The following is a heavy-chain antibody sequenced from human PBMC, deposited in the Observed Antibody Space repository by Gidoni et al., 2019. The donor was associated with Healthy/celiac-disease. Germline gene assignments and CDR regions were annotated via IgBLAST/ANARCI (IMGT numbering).Heavy chain of an antibody. V-gene: IGHV3-23*01. D-gene: IGHD6-19*01. Sequence: EVQLLESGGGLVQPGGSLRLSCAASGFTFSSYAMRWVRPAPGKGLEWVSAISGSGGSTYYADSVKGRFTISRDNSKNTLYLQMNSLRAEDTAVYYCAKRRRMAVAGYYYGMDVWGQGTTVTVSS. CDR2: ISGSGGST. CDR3: AKRRRMAVAGYYYGMDV. CDR1: GFTFSSYA. J-gene: IGHJ6*02.